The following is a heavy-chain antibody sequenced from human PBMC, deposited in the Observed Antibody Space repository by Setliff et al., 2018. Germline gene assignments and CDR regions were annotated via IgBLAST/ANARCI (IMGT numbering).Heavy chain of an antibody. D-gene: IGHD2-2*01. V-gene: IGHV1-18*01. CDR3: TRSSSYGMRYWFDS. CDR2: NSA. J-gene: IGHJ5*01. CDR1: GYTFTNFG. Sequence: ASVKVSCKTSGYTFTNFGINWVRQAPGQGLGWMGWNSAYAQKFQGRVTMTTDTPTSTAYMELTRLTSDDTAVYYCTRSSSYGMRYWFDSWGQGPLVTVSS.